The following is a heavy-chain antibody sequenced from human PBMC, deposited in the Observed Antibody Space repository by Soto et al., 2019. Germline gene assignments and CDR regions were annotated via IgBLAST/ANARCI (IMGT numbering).Heavy chain of an antibody. D-gene: IGHD3-22*01. CDR3: AMEYYYDSSGYYFFDY. J-gene: IGHJ4*02. CDR2: IYYSGST. Sequence: SETLSLTCTVSGGSISSGGYYWSWIRQHPGKGLEWIGYIYYSGSTYYNPSLKSRVTISVDTSKNQFSLKLSSVTAADTAVYYCAMEYYYDSSGYYFFDYWGQGTLVTVSS. V-gene: IGHV4-31*03. CDR1: GGSISSGGYY.